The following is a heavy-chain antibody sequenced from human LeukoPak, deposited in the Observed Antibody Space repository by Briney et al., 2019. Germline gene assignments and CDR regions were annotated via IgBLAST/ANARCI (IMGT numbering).Heavy chain of an antibody. Sequence: SVKVSCKASGGTFSSYAISWVRQAPGQGLEWMGVIIPIFGTANYAQKFQGRVTITADESTSTAYMELSSLRSEDTAVYYCARDVLAGPGGTLLGYFDYWGQGTLVTVSS. D-gene: IGHD1-14*01. J-gene: IGHJ4*02. CDR3: ARDVLAGPGGTLLGYFDY. CDR1: GGTFSSYA. CDR2: IIPIFGTA. V-gene: IGHV1-69*13.